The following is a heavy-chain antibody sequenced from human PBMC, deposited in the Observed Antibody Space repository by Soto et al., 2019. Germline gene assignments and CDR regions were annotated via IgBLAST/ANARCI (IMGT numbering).Heavy chain of an antibody. CDR2: IYESGKT. CDR1: GGSISSGGYS. D-gene: IGHD7-27*01. J-gene: IGHJ5*02. Sequence: SETLSLTCVVSGGSISSGGYSWSWIRRPPGKGLEWIGYIYESGKTYYNPSLKSRVTISVDRSKNQFSLQLSSVTAADTAVYSCARVQTNFVGWFDPWVQGTLVTVSS. CDR3: ARVQTNFVGWFDP. V-gene: IGHV4-30-2*01.